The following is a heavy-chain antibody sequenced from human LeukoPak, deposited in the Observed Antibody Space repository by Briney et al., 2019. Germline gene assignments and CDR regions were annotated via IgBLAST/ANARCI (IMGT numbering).Heavy chain of an antibody. CDR1: GFTFSGST. Sequence: GGSLRLSCAASGFTFSGSTMNWVRQAPGRGLEWVSLISTSSSYIYYADSVRGRFTISRDNAKNSLYLQMNSLRAEDTAVYYCARQQWLDGAYYFDYWGQGTLVTVSS. J-gene: IGHJ4*02. CDR2: ISTSSSYI. D-gene: IGHD6-19*01. CDR3: ARQQWLDGAYYFDY. V-gene: IGHV3-21*01.